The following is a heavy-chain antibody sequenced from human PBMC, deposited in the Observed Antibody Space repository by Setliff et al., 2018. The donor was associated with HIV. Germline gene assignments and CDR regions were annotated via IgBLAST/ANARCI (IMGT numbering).Heavy chain of an antibody. CDR3: ARDSGGYNYGFAVGSFDY. CDR2: VYYTGST. V-gene: IGHV4-59*01. CDR1: SDSIRFYY. Sequence: KASETLSLTCTVSSDSIRFYYWTWIRQPPGKGLEWIGNVYYTGSTNYNPSLKSRITISIDTSKSQFSLKLTSVAAADTAEYYCARDSGGYNYGFAVGSFDYWGQGALVTVSS. D-gene: IGHD5-18*01. J-gene: IGHJ4*02.